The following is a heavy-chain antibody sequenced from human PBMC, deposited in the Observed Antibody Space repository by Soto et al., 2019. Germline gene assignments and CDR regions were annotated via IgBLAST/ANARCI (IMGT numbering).Heavy chain of an antibody. D-gene: IGHD7-27*01. CDR2: LIPLFGTT. Sequence: QVQLVQSGAEMKKPGSSVKVSCEASGGTFSGHAISWVRQAPGQGPEWMGGLIPLFGTTQHAQNFQGRLTIPADKSTSTSYVELTSRRFEDTAIYYCARGPNWGYRFDSWGQGTLVTASS. CDR1: GGTFSGHA. CDR3: ARGPNWGYRFDS. J-gene: IGHJ4*02. V-gene: IGHV1-69*06.